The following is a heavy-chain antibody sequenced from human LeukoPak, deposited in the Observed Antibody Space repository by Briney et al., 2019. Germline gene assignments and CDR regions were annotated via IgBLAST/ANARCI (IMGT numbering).Heavy chain of an antibody. D-gene: IGHD5-24*01. CDR3: ARESPGRDGYNYPFDY. V-gene: IGHV1-69*04. CDR2: IIPILGIA. CDR1: GGTFSSYA. J-gene: IGHJ4*02. Sequence: SVKFSCKASGGTFSSYAISWVRHARGQGLEWMGRIIPILGIANYAQKFQGRVTITADKSTNTAYMELSSLRSEDTAVYYCARESPGRDGYNYPFDYWGQGTLATVSS.